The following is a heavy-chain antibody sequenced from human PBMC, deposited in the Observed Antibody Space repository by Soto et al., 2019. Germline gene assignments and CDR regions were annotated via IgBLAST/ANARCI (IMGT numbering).Heavy chain of an antibody. J-gene: IGHJ3*02. CDR1: SGSIGTYF. CDR2: IYYSGTT. CDR3: ARGRGGTYDAFDI. Sequence: QVQLRESGPGLVKPSETLSLTCTVSSGSIGTYFRSWIRQPPGKGLEWIGYIYYSGTTNYNPSLKSRVTIFLDTSKNQFSLRLSSVTAADTAVYYCARGRGGTYDAFDIWGQGTLVTVSS. D-gene: IGHD1-26*01. V-gene: IGHV4-59*01.